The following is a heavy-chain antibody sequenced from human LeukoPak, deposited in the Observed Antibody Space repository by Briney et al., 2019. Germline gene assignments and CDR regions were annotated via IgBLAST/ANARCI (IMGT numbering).Heavy chain of an antibody. CDR1: GGSISSYY. V-gene: IGHV4-59*01. Sequence: SETLSLTCTVSGGSISSYYWSWLRQPPGKGLEWIGYIYYSGSTNYNPSLKSRVTISVDTSRNQFSLKLSSVTAADTAVYYCARAEQWLNFDYWGQGTLVTVSS. CDR2: IYYSGST. D-gene: IGHD6-19*01. J-gene: IGHJ4*02. CDR3: ARAEQWLNFDY.